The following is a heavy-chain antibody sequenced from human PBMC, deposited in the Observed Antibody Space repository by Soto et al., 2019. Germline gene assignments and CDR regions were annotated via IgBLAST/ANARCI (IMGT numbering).Heavy chain of an antibody. D-gene: IGHD3-10*01. Sequence: PSETLSLTCTVSGGSISSGDYYWSWIRQPPGKGLEWIGYIYYSGSTYYNPSLKSRVTISVDTSKNQFSLKLSSVTAADTAVYYCARAASITMVRGVMIWFDPWGQGTLVTVS. CDR3: ARAASITMVRGVMIWFDP. J-gene: IGHJ5*02. V-gene: IGHV4-30-4*01. CDR2: IYYSGST. CDR1: GGSISSGDYY.